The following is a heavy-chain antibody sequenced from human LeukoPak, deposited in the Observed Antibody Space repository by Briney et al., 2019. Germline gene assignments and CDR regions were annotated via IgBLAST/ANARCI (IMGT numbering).Heavy chain of an antibody. Sequence: GGSLRLSCAASGFTFSSYWMSWVRQAPGKGLEWVANIKQDGSEKYYVDSVKGRFTISRDNAKNSLYLQMNSLRAEDTAVYYCARSLTYYYDSSGFPQGAFDIWGQGTMVTVSS. CDR3: ARSLTYYYDSSGFPQGAFDI. CDR1: GFTFSSYW. J-gene: IGHJ3*02. V-gene: IGHV3-7*02. CDR2: IKQDGSEK. D-gene: IGHD3-22*01.